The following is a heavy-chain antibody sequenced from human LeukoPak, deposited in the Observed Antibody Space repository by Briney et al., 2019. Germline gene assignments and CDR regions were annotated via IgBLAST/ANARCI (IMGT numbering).Heavy chain of an antibody. J-gene: IGHJ4*02. CDR3: AKDKAPLYSGYDWDLDF. V-gene: IGHV3-9*01. Sequence: GRSLRLSCAASGFTFHHYAIHWVRQVPGKGLEWVSGISWNSAYIGYADSVKGRFTISGDNAKNSVYLQMNSLRAEDTALYYCAKDKAPLYSGYDWDLDFWGQETMVTVSS. CDR2: ISWNSAYI. CDR1: GFTFHHYA. D-gene: IGHD5-12*01.